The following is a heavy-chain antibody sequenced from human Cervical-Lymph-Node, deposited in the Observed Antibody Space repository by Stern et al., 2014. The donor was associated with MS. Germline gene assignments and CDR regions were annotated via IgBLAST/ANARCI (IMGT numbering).Heavy chain of an antibody. D-gene: IGHD3-22*01. CDR2: IYHSGYT. CDR3: ARLTYYDSTGYFDP. V-gene: IGHV4-59*08. CDR1: DASISSFY. J-gene: IGHJ5*02. Sequence: QLQLQESGPGLMKPSETLSLTCTVSDASISSFYWSWIRQSPGKGLEWIGYIYHSGYTKYNPSPQSRVTISVATSKTQFPLPLSFVTAADTAMYYCARLTYYDSTGYFDPWGQGIQVTVSS.